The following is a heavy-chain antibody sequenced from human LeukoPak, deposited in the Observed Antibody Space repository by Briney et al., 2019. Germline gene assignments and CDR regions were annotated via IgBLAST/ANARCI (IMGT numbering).Heavy chain of an antibody. CDR1: GYTFTSYG. V-gene: IGHV1-18*01. CDR2: ISAYNGNT. CDR3: ASSFVSEGSGYFDY. Sequence: WASVKVSCKASGYTFTSYGISWVRQAPGQGLEWMGWISAYNGNTNYAQKLQGRVTMTTDTSTSTAYMELRSLRSDDTAVYYCASSFVSEGSGYFDYWGQGTLVTVSS. J-gene: IGHJ4*02. D-gene: IGHD3-10*01.